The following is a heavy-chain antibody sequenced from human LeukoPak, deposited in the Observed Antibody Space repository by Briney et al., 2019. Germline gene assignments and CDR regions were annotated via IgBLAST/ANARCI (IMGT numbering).Heavy chain of an antibody. CDR1: GFLFTSYG. J-gene: IGHJ4*02. V-gene: IGHV3-33*06. Sequence: GWSLRLSCAASGFLFTSYGIHGVRQAPGQGLEGVAGVWYEGHNKCDADCMEGRFTISSDTSKNTVYLKMNSLRVEDTAVYYCAKDLAGQWPASPAALWGQGTLVTVSS. CDR3: AKDLAGQWPASPAAL. CDR2: VWYEGHNK. D-gene: IGHD6-19*01.